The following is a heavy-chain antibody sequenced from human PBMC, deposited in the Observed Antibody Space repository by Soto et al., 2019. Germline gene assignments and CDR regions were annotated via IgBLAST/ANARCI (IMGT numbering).Heavy chain of an antibody. J-gene: IGHJ6*01. Sequence: SETLSLTCTVSVVSISSYYWSCIRHPPGKGLEWIGYIYYSGSTSYNPSLKSRVTISVDTSKNQFSLKLSSVTAADTAVYYCAGTPNWAHYYGMEVWGQGTTVTVSS. CDR2: IYYSGST. D-gene: IGHD7-27*01. CDR1: VVSISSYY. CDR3: AGTPNWAHYYGMEV. V-gene: IGHV4-59*01.